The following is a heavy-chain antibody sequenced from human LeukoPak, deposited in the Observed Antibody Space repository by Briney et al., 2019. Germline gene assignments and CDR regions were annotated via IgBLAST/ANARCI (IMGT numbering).Heavy chain of an antibody. V-gene: IGHV3-23*01. J-gene: IGHJ4*02. CDR1: GFTFSSYA. CDR2: ISGSGGST. Sequence: AGGSLRLSCAAPGFTFSSYAMSWVRQAPGKGLEWVSAISGSGGSTYYADSVKGRFTISRDNSKNTLYLQMNSLRAEDTAVYYCAKIVRGYDSSGYVANGQLDYWGQGTLVTVSS. CDR3: AKIVRGYDSSGYVANGQLDY. D-gene: IGHD3-22*01.